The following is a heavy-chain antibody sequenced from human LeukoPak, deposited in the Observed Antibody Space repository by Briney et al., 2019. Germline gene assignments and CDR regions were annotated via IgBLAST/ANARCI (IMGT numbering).Heavy chain of an antibody. CDR3: ARAKDMVVIDS. V-gene: IGHV1-46*04. D-gene: IGHD3-10*01. CDR1: GYNLTSDY. Sequence: GASVKVSCKASGYNLTSDYMHWVRQAPGQGLEWLGIIDPGGGGTTYAQKLQSRVTMTRDTSTSAVYMALSSLRSEDTAIYYCARAKDMVVIDSWGQGTLVTVSS. CDR2: IDPGGGGT. J-gene: IGHJ4*02.